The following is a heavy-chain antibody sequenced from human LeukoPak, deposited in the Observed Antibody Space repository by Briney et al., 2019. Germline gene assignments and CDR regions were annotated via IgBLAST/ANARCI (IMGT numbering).Heavy chain of an antibody. J-gene: IGHJ4*02. D-gene: IGHD3-10*01. CDR1: GFTFSSYS. Sequence: GGSLRLSCAASGFTFSSYSMNWVRQAPGKGLGWVSSISSSSSYIYYADSVKGRFTISRDNAKNSLYLQMNSLRAEDTAVYYCASSASEWFGELNYWGQGTLVTVSS. CDR3: ASSASEWFGELNY. V-gene: IGHV3-21*01. CDR2: ISSSSSYI.